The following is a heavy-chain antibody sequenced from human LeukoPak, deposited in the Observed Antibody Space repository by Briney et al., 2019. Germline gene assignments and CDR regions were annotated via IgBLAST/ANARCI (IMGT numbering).Heavy chain of an antibody. J-gene: IGHJ3*02. D-gene: IGHD3-22*01. CDR2: INPNSGGT. V-gene: IGHV1-2*02. CDR3: ARGRGHYESSGYYYEGDAFDI. CDR1: GYTFTGYY. Sequence: ASVKVSCKASGYTFTGYYMHWVRQAPGQGLEWMGWINPNSGGTNYAQKFQGRVTVTRDTSIKTAYMELSRLRSDDTAAYYCARGRGHYESSGYYYEGDAFDIWGQGTMVTVSS.